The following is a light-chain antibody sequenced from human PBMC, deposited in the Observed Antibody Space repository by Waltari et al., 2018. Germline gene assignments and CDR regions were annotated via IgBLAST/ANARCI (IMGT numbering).Light chain of an antibody. CDR3: QQYGSLPWT. V-gene: IGKV3-20*01. J-gene: IGKJ1*01. Sequence: EILLTQSPGTLSVSPGDRATLSCRASESVPSGYLAWYQQKPGQAPRLRIFRASSGANGVPDRVSGSESGTDFTLTISRLEPEDFAVYYCQQYGSLPWTFGQGTKVEIK. CDR1: ESVPSGY. CDR2: RAS.